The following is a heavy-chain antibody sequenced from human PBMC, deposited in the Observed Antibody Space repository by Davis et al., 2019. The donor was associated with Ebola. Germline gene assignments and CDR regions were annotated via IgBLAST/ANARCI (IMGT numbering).Heavy chain of an antibody. CDR1: GFSFDNSW. J-gene: IGHJ6*03. Sequence: GESLKISCVVSGFSFDNSWMTWVRQAPGKGLEWVANMKGDGSLKNYVDSVKGRFTISRDNAKNSLYLQMNSLRDEDTAVYYCARDPTEYSSSSIYYYYYMDVWGKGTTVTVSS. CDR3: ARDPTEYSSSSIYYYYYMDV. D-gene: IGHD6-6*01. CDR2: MKGDGSLK. V-gene: IGHV3-7*01.